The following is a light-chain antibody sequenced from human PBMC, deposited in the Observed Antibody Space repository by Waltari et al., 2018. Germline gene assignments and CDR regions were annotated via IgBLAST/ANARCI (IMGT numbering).Light chain of an antibody. CDR1: QSILYSSNNKNY. CDR3: QQYYSSLALT. CDR2: WAS. V-gene: IGKV4-1*01. J-gene: IGKJ4*01. Sequence: IVMTQSPDSLAVSLGERATINCKSSQSILYSSNNKNYLAWYQPKPGQPPCLLLYWASTRESGVPDRFSGSGSGTDFALTVSSLQAEDVAIYYCQQYYSSLALTFGGGTKVEIK.